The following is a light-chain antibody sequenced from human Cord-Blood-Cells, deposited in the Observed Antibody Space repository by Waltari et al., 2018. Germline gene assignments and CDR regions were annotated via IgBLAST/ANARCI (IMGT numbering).Light chain of an antibody. CDR3: CSYAGSSTWV. Sequence: QSALTQPASVSGSPGQSITISCTGTSSDVGSYNLVSWYQQHPGKAPKLMIYEGSKMPSGVANRFSGSKSGNTASLTISGLQAEDEADYYCCSYAGSSTWVFGGGTKLTVL. J-gene: IGLJ3*02. V-gene: IGLV2-23*01. CDR2: EGS. CDR1: SSDVGSYNL.